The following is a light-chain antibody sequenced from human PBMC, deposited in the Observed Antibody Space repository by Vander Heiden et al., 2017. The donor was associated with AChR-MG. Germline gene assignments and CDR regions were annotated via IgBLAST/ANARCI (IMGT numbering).Light chain of an antibody. CDR3: QQSYITPWT. CDR2: SAT. CDR1: QSISSY. V-gene: IGKV1-39*01. J-gene: IGKJ1*01. Sequence: DIQMTQSPSPLSASVGDRVTITCRASQSISSYLNWYQQKPGKAPRLLIYSATSLESGVPSRFSGSGSGTDFTLTITSLQPEDFATYYCQQSYITPWTFGQGTKVEIK.